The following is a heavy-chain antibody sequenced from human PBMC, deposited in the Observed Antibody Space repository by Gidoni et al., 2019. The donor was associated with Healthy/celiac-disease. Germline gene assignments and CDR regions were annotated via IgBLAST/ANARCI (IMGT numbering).Heavy chain of an antibody. D-gene: IGHD2-15*01. CDR1: GYTFTSYY. CDR2: INPSGGST. CDR3: ARGGTVVTPRAYWYFDL. J-gene: IGHJ2*01. Sequence: QVQLVQSGAEVKKPGASVKVSCKASGYTFTSYYMHWVRQAPGQGLEWMGIINPSGGSTSYAQKFQGRVTMTRDTSTSTVYMELSSLRSEDTAVYYCARGGTVVTPRAYWYFDLWGRGTLVTVSS. V-gene: IGHV1-46*01.